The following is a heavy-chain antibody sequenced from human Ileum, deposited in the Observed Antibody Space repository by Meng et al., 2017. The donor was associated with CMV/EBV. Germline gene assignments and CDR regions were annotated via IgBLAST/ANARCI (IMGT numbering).Heavy chain of an antibody. CDR1: GFTFSSDA. Sequence: SLRLSCVASGFTFSSDAMNWVRPPPGKGLEWISTISVSNGATFYADSVKGRFTISRDNPKDTLYLRMNNLRAEDTAIYYCVKGYWLDFWGQGTLVTVSS. CDR3: VKGYWLDF. V-gene: IGHV3-23*01. J-gene: IGHJ4*02. D-gene: IGHD3-22*01. CDR2: ISVSNGAT.